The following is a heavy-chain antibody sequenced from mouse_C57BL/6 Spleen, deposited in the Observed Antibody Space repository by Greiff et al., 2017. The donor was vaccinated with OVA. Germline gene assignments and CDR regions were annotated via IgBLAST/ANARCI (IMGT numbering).Heavy chain of an antibody. CDR1: GYTFTSYW. CDR2: INPSNGGT. Sequence: QVQLKQPGTELVKPGASVKLSCKASGYTFTSYWMHWVKQRPGQGLEWIGNINPSNGGTNYNEKFKSKATLTVDKSSSTAYMQLSSLTSEDSAVDYCARGAGRGWYFDVWGTGTTVTVSA. CDR3: ARGAGRGWYFDV. V-gene: IGHV1-53*01. J-gene: IGHJ1*03. D-gene: IGHD1-1*01.